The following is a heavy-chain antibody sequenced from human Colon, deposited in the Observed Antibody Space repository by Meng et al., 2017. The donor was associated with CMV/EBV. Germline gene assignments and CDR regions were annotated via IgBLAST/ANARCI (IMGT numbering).Heavy chain of an antibody. CDR3: ARDSDFARFDP. Sequence: SCKSSGYTFTSNSRRWVRQAPGQGLEWMGWINPNSSDTHYPQKFRGWVTMTRNTSITTAYMELSRLKFDDTAIYYCARDSDFARFDPWGQGTLVTVSS. V-gene: IGHV1-2*04. CDR2: INPNSSDT. J-gene: IGHJ5*02. D-gene: IGHD3-10*01. CDR1: GYTFTSNS.